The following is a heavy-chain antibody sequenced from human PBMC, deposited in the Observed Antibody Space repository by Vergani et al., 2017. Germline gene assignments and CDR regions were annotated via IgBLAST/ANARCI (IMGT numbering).Heavy chain of an antibody. V-gene: IGHV3-30*18. CDR3: AKEREQWLVYGWFDP. Sequence: QVQLVESGGGVVQPGRSLRLSCVASGFTFSTYGMHWVRQAPGKGLEWVAVISYDGHDKYYADSVKGRFTISRDDSKNTMFVQMNNLRAEDTAVYYCAKEREQWLVYGWFDPWGEGTLVTVSS. D-gene: IGHD6-19*01. J-gene: IGHJ5*02. CDR1: GFTFSTYG. CDR2: ISYDGHDK.